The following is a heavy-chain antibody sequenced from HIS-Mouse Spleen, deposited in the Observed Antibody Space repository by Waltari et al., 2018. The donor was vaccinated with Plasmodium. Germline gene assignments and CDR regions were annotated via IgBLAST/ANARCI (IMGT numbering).Heavy chain of an antibody. D-gene: IGHD2-21*01. CDR1: GFTFSSYW. CDR3: ARDWLSRRAIAAFDI. V-gene: IGHV3-7*01. Sequence: EVQLVESGGGLVQPGGSLRLSCAASGFTFSSYWMSWVRQAPGKGLEWVANIKQDGSEKYYVDSVKGRFTISRDNAKNSLYLQMNSLRAEDTAVYYRARDWLSRRAIAAFDIWGQGTMVTVSS. CDR2: IKQDGSEK. J-gene: IGHJ3*02.